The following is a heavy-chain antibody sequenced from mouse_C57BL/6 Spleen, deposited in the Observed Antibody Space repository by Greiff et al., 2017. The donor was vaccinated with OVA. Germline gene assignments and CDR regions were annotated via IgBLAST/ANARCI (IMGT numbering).Heavy chain of an antibody. CDR2: INPNNGGT. Sequence: EVKLVESGPELVKPGASVKISCKASGYTFTDYYMNWVKQSHGKSLEWIGDINPNNGGTSYNQKFKGKATLTVDKSSSTAYMELRSLTSEDSAVYYCARWGTDYFDYWGQGTTLTVSA. CDR1: GYTFTDYY. CDR3: ARWGTDYFDY. J-gene: IGHJ2*01. V-gene: IGHV1-26*01. D-gene: IGHD2-14*01.